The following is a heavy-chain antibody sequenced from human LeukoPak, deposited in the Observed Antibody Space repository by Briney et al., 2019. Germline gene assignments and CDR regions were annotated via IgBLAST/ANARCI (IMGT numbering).Heavy chain of an antibody. CDR1: GFTFSSYA. CDR3: ARGGYQPYYYMDV. V-gene: IGHV3-21*01. CDR2: ISSSSGYI. J-gene: IGHJ6*03. Sequence: PGGSLRLSCAASGFTFSSYAMNWVRQAPGKGLEWVSSISSSSGYIFYADSVKGRFTISRDNSKNIVYLQMDSLRVDDTALYYCARGGYQPYYYMDVWGTGTTVTVSS. D-gene: IGHD2-2*01.